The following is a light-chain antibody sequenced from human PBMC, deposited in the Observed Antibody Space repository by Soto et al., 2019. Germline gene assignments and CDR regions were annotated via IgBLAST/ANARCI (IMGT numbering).Light chain of an antibody. Sequence: QSVLTQPPSVSGAPGQRVTISCAGSGSNIGASYDVHWYQQLPGTAPKLLIYGNFNRPSGVPDRFSGSKSGTSASLAITGLQAEDEADYYCAAWDDSLNGHVVFGGGTKLTVL. V-gene: IGLV1-40*01. J-gene: IGLJ2*01. CDR1: GSNIGASYD. CDR2: GNF. CDR3: AAWDDSLNGHVV.